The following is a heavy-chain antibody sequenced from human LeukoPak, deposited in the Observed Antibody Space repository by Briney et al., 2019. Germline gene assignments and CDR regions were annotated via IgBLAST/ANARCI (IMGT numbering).Heavy chain of an antibody. CDR1: GYTFTSYY. CDR3: ARGSGYCSSTSCQDWFDP. CDR2: INPSGGST. V-gene: IGHV1-46*01. Sequence: ASVKVSCRASGYTFTSYYMHWVRQAPGQGLEWMGIINPSGGSTSYAQKFQGRVTMTRDTSTSTVYMELSSLRSEDAAVYYCARGSGYCSSTSCQDWFDPWGQGTLVTVSS. D-gene: IGHD2-2*01. J-gene: IGHJ5*02.